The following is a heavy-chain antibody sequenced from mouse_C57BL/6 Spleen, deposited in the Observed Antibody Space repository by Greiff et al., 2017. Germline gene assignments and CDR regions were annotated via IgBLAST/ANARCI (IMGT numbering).Heavy chain of an antibody. Sequence: VQLQQSGPELVKPGASVKISCKASGYSFTGYYMNWVKQSPEKSLEWIGEINPSTGGTTYNQKFKAKATLTVDKSSSTAYMQLKSLTSEDSAVYYCARWDGYYSFAYWGQGTLVTVSA. CDR3: ARWDGYYSFAY. V-gene: IGHV1-42*01. D-gene: IGHD2-3*01. J-gene: IGHJ3*01. CDR2: INPSTGGT. CDR1: GYSFTGYY.